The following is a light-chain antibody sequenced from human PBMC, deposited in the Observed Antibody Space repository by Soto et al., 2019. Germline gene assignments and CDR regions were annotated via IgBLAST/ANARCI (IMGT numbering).Light chain of an antibody. V-gene: IGKV1-33*01. CDR1: HDIKKF. CDR3: QRYDSLPPT. Sequence: DIQMTQSPSSLSASEGDRVTITCQASHDIKKFLNWFQEKPGKAPKLLIYDASNLQTGVPSRFSGSGSGTHFTFTITSLQPEDVATYYCQRYDSLPPTFGQGTRLDIK. J-gene: IGKJ5*01. CDR2: DAS.